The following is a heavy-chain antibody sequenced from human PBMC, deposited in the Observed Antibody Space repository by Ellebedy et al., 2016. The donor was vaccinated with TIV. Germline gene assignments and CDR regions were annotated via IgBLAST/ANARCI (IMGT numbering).Heavy chain of an antibody. CDR1: GYTFTSYG. Sequence: SVKVSXXASGYTFTSYGISWVRQAPGQGLEWMGGIIPIFGTANYAQKFQGRVTITADESTSTAYMELSSLRSEDTAVYYCASNIYMDYWGQGTLVTVSS. CDR2: IIPIFGTA. J-gene: IGHJ4*02. V-gene: IGHV1-69*13. D-gene: IGHD3-10*01. CDR3: ASNIYMDY.